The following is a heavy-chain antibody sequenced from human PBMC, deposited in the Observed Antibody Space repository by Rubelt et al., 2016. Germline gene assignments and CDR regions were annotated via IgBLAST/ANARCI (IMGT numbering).Heavy chain of an antibody. CDR2: ISSDGNI. CDR1: GFPLRSYG. J-gene: IGHJ4*02. D-gene: IGHD4-17*01. Sequence: EVQLLESGGGLVQPGGSLRLSCAASGFPLRSYGMSWVRQAPGKGLEWVAGISSDGNIYYADSVKGRFTISRDSSKNTLYLQMNSLRAEDTALYYCAKRTVTFDYWGQGTLVTVSS. CDR3: AKRTVTFDY. V-gene: IGHV3-23*01.